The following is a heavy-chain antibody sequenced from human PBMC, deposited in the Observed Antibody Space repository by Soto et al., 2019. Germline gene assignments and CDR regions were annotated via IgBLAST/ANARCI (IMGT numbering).Heavy chain of an antibody. CDR3: ARDQGPYYDILTGYYNPPYY. D-gene: IGHD3-9*01. CDR2: IIPIFGTA. V-gene: IGHV1-69*13. J-gene: IGHJ4*02. CDR1: VGTFSSYA. Sequence: SVKVSSKASVGTFSSYAISGVRQAPGQGLEWMGGIIPIFGTANYAQKFQGRVTITADESTSTAYMELSSLRSEDTAVYYCARDQGPYYDILTGYYNPPYYWGQGSLVTVSS.